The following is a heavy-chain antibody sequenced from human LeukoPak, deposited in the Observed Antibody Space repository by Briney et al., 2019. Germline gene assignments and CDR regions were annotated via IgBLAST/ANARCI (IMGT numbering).Heavy chain of an antibody. CDR1: GYTFCRYS. CDR3: AKDRDSSSWYLGSCFGDS. D-gene: IGHD6-13*01. Sequence: GGSLTLPCALPGYTFCRYSFCWVRQALAKELQWVSGITRSGGSTFYADSVKGRFTISRDNSKNTLYLEMKSLRAEDTAVYYCAKDRDSSSWYLGSCFGDSWGQGTLVTVSS. CDR2: ITRSGGST. V-gene: IGHV3-23*01. J-gene: IGHJ4*02.